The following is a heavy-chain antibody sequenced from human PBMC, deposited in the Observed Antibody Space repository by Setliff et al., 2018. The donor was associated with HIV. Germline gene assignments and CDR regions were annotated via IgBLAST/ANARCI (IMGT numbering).Heavy chain of an antibody. D-gene: IGHD3-10*01. CDR1: GGSISSSTYY. Sequence: SETLSLTCTVSGGSISSSTYYWNWIRQPPGKGPEWIGNIYYSGSTSYNPSLKSRVTISVDRSKNQFSLKLRSVTAADTAVYYCARDTSLVRGRDYWGQGTLVTVSS. V-gene: IGHV4-39*07. J-gene: IGHJ4*02. CDR2: IYYSGST. CDR3: ARDTSLVRGRDY.